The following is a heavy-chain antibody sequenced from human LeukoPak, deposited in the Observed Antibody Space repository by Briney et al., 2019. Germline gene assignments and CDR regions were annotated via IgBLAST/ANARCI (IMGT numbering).Heavy chain of an antibody. Sequence: SETLSLTCAVSGGSISSGGYSWTWIRQPPGKGLECIGHIYYSGTTYYNPSLKSRVTISVDKSKNQFSLKLSSVTAADTAVYNSARESSSGWHYYYYMDVWGKGTTVTVSS. CDR2: IYYSGTT. J-gene: IGHJ6*03. CDR3: ARESSSGWHYYYYMDV. D-gene: IGHD6-19*01. CDR1: GGSISSGGYS. V-gene: IGHV4-30-4*07.